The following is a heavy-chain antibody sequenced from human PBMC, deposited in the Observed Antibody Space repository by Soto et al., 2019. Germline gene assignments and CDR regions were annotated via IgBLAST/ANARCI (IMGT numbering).Heavy chain of an antibody. Sequence: GGSLRLSCAVSGFTFSDYWMSWVRQAPGKGLEWVANIKQDGNEKYYVDSVKGRFTISRDNAKNSLYLQMNSLRAEDTAVYYCARYDNTPRPFDFWGQGALVTVSS. CDR1: GFTFSDYW. V-gene: IGHV3-7*01. J-gene: IGHJ4*02. D-gene: IGHD3-22*01. CDR3: ARYDNTPRPFDF. CDR2: IKQDGNEK.